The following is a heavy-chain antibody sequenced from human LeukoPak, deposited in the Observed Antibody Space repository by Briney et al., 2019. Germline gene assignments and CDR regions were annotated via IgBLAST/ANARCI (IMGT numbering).Heavy chain of an antibody. CDR1: GFTFSSHA. CDR2: ISSNGGST. Sequence: GGSLRLSCAASGFTFSSHAMHWVRQAPGKGLEYVSAISSNGGSTYYANSVKGRFTISRDNSKNTLYLQMGSLRAEDMAVYYCARVEAVAGSKYVDYWGQGTLVTVSS. V-gene: IGHV3-64*01. CDR3: ARVEAVAGSKYVDY. D-gene: IGHD6-19*01. J-gene: IGHJ4*02.